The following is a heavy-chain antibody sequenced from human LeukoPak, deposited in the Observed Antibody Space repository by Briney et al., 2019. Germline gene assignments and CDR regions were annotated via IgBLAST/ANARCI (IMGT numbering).Heavy chain of an antibody. D-gene: IGHD3-22*01. CDR1: GFTFSNYW. CDR3: ARAGDTSGYFLY. Sequence: PGGSLRLSCAASGFTFSNYWMHWVRQVPGRGLVWVSRISSDGSGTNYADSVKGRFTISRNNAKNTVYLQMHSLRAEDTAVYYCARAGDTSGYFLYWGQGTLVTVSS. J-gene: IGHJ4*02. CDR2: ISSDGSGT. V-gene: IGHV3-74*01.